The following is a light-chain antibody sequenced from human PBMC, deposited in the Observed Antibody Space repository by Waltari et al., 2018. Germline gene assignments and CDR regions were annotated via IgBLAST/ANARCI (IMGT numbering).Light chain of an antibody. J-gene: IGKJ1*01. CDR1: QSISSN. V-gene: IGKV1-5*03. Sequence: DILMTQSPSTLSAFVEDRVTITCRASQSISSNLAWYQQKPGTAPKLLIYKASTLETGVPSRFSGSGSGTEFTLTISSLQPDDFATYYCQQFNSYPWTFGQGTKVEIK. CDR2: KAS. CDR3: QQFNSYPWT.